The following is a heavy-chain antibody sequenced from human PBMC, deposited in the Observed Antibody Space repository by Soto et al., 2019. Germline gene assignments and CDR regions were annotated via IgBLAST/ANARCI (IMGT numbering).Heavy chain of an antibody. CDR2: IYYSGST. V-gene: IGHV4-31*03. J-gene: IGHJ6*02. D-gene: IGHD2-21*01. CDR1: GGSISSGGYY. CDR3: AASRVGCGGFNYYGMDV. Sequence: QVQLQESGPGLVKPSQTLSLTCTVSGGSISSGGYYWSWIRQHPGKGLEWIGYIYYSGSTYYNPSLNSRVTISVATSKNQFSLKLSSVTAADTAVYYCAASRVGCGGFNYYGMDVWGQGTTVTVSS.